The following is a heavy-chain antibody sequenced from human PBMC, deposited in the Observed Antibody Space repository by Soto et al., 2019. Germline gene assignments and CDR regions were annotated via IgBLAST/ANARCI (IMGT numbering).Heavy chain of an antibody. V-gene: IGHV4-59*01. CDR1: GGSITTYY. J-gene: IGHJ4*02. Sequence: QVQLQESGPGLVKPSETLSLTCTVSGGSITTYYWSWIRQPPGKGLEWIGYIHYEGSTNYNPSLKSRVTVLVDTSQNQFSLKLTSVTAADTAVYFCARGRRSGWYHFDSWGQGTLGTVSS. CDR3: ARGRRSGWYHFDS. D-gene: IGHD6-19*01. CDR2: IHYEGST.